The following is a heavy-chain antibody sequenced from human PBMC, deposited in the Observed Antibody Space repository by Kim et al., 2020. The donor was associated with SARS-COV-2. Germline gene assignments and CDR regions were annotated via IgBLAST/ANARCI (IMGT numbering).Heavy chain of an antibody. V-gene: IGHV4-34*01. CDR3: ARVLYDILTGYHFDY. Sequence: PSLKIRVTISVDTSKNQFSRKLSSVTAADTAVYYCARVLYDILTGYHFDYWGQGTLVTVSS. D-gene: IGHD3-9*01. J-gene: IGHJ4*02.